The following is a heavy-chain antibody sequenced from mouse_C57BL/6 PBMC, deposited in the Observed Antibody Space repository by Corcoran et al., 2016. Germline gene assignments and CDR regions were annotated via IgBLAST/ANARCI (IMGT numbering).Heavy chain of an antibody. Sequence: QVQLQQSGAELARPGASVKLSCKASGYTFTSYGISWVKQRTGQGLEWIGEIYPRSGNTYYNEKFKGKATLTADKSSSTAYMELRSLTSEDSAVYFWASPITTVVAGFPFDYWGQGTTLTVSS. CDR1: GYTFTSYG. V-gene: IGHV1-81*01. J-gene: IGHJ2*01. D-gene: IGHD1-1*01. CDR2: IYPRSGNT. CDR3: ASPITTVVAGFPFDY.